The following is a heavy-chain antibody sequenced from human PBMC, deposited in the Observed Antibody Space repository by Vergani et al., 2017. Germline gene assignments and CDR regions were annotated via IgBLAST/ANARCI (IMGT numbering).Heavy chain of an antibody. J-gene: IGHJ6*03. V-gene: IGHV2-5*04. D-gene: IGHD1-7*01. CDR2: SYWNEDQ. CDR3: VDTKTAGGTCGCFYPFYYYYYIDV. Sequence: QITLKESGPTLVKPTQTLTLTCTFSGFSLNTRCVSVAWIRQPPGKALDWLALSYWNEDQHYSPSLNNRVTITKDTSKNQVVLTMTYMDDVAPGTYYCVDTKTAGGTCGCFYPFYYYYYIDVWGKGTTVTVSS. CDR1: GFSLNTRCVS.